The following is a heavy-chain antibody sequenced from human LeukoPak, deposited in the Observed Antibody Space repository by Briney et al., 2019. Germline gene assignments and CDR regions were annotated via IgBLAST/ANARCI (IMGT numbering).Heavy chain of an antibody. CDR1: GGSINSSDYY. J-gene: IGHJ6*02. V-gene: IGHV4-39*07. D-gene: IGHD3-10*01. Sequence: SETLSLTCTVSGGSINSSDYYWGCIRQSPGKGLEWIGTISDSGSTYYNPSLKSRVIISVDTSNNQFSLKLSSVTAADTAVYYCARITYGSGSYGMDVWGQGTTVTVSS. CDR2: ISDSGST. CDR3: ARITYGSGSYGMDV.